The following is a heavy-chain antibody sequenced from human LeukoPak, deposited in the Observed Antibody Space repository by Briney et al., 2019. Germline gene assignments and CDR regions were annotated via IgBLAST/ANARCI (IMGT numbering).Heavy chain of an antibody. J-gene: IGHJ4*02. Sequence: PGGSLRLSCTASGFTFSSYSMNWVRQPPGQGLEWIGEISLTGQTNYNPSLNGRVTMSLDESRNQLSLKLTSVTAADTAIYYCSRESGAFCPFGYWGQGTLVIVPP. CDR3: SRESGAFCPFGY. CDR2: ISLTGQT. V-gene: IGHV4-4*02. CDR1: GFTFSSYSM. D-gene: IGHD1-26*01.